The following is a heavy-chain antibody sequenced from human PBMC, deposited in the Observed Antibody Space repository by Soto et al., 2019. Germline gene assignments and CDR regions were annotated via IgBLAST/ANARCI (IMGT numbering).Heavy chain of an antibody. D-gene: IGHD6-19*01. J-gene: IGHJ4*02. CDR1: GGTFSSYA. V-gene: IGHV1-69*05. CDR2: IIPIFATA. Sequence: QVQLVQSGAEVKKPGSSVKVSCKASGGTFSSYAISWVRQAPGQGLEWMGGIIPIFATANYAQKFQGRVXXXXXXXXXXXXXXXXXXXXXXTXXXXXXXXFXSSGYYLGFDYWGQGTLVTVSS. CDR3: XXXFXSSGYYLGFDY.